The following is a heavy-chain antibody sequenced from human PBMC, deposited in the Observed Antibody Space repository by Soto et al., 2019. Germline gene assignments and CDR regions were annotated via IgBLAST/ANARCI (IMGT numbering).Heavy chain of an antibody. Sequence: EVRLVESGGGLVQPGGSLRLSCAASGFTISDHYMDWVRQAPGKGLEWVGRTRNKANSYTTEYAASVKGRFTISRDDSKNSLYLQMNSLKTEDTAVYYCARYDYGDVDYWGQGTLVTVSS. D-gene: IGHD4-17*01. V-gene: IGHV3-72*01. CDR2: TRNKANSYTT. CDR3: ARYDYGDVDY. J-gene: IGHJ4*02. CDR1: GFTISDHY.